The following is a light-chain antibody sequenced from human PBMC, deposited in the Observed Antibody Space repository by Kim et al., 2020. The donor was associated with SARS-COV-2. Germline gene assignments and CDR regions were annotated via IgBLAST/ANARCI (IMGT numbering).Light chain of an antibody. CDR2: GAS. CDR3: QQYGSSPMYT. J-gene: IGKJ2*01. Sequence: CPGERATLSCRASQSVSSSYLAWYQQKPGQAPKLLIYGASSRATGIPDRFSGSGSGTDFTLTISRLEPEDFAVYYCQQYGSSPMYTFGQGTKLEI. V-gene: IGKV3-20*01. CDR1: QSVSSSY.